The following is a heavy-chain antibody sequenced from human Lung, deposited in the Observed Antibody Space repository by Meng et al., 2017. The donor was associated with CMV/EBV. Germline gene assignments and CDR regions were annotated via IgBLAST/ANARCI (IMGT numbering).Heavy chain of an antibody. CDR3: MRWGWSPGY. CDR1: GYTFTSCG. J-gene: IGHJ4*02. V-gene: IGHV1-18*01. CDR2: ISVNGGKT. Sequence: ASXXVSCKASGYTFTSCGISWVRQAPGQGLEWRGWISVNGGKTTYAQKVQGRINMTTKTYTSTAYMELRNLRSYDTAVYYCMRWGWSPGYWGQGTLVTGSS. D-gene: IGHD6-19*01.